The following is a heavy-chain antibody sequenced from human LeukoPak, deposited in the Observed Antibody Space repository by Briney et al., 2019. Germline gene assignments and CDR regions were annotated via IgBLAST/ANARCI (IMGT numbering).Heavy chain of an antibody. CDR3: VGGPKTTGVD. V-gene: IGHV3-7*01. CDR1: GFTFGSYW. J-gene: IGHJ4*02. Sequence: GGSLRLSCAASGFTFGSYWVSWVRQAPGKGLEWVAHIKSDGSEKDYVDSVKGRSTISRDNAKSSLYLQMNSLRAEDTAVYYCVGGPKTTGVDWGQGTLVTVSS. CDR2: IKSDGSEK. D-gene: IGHD4-23*01.